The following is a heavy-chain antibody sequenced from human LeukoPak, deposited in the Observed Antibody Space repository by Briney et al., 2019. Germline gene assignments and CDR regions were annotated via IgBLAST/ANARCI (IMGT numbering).Heavy chain of an antibody. CDR1: GGSISSGGYY. J-gene: IGHJ4*02. V-gene: IGHV4-31*03. CDR3: ARGSGIAAAGVDY. D-gene: IGHD6-13*01. CDR2: IYYSGST. Sequence: PSETLSLTSTVSGGSISSGGYYWSWIRQHPGKGLEWIGYIYYSGSTYYNPSLKSRVTISVDTSKNQFSLKLSSVTAADTAVYYCARGSGIAAAGVDYWGQGTLVTVSS.